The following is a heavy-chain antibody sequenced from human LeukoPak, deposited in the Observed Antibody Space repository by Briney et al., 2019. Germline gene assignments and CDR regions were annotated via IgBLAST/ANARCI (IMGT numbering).Heavy chain of an antibody. CDR3: ARAYGGKVSGDFQH. CDR2: MNPNSGNT. J-gene: IGHJ1*01. V-gene: IGHV1-8*01. Sequence: VASVKVSCKASGYTFTSYDINWVRQATGQGLEWMGWMNPNSGNTGYAQKFQGRVTMTRNTSISTAYMELSSLRSEDTAVYYCARAYGGKVSGDFQHWGQGTLVTVSS. CDR1: GYTFTSYD. D-gene: IGHD4-23*01.